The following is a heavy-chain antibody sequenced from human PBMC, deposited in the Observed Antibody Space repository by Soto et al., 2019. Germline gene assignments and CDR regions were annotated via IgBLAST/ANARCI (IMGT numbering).Heavy chain of an antibody. V-gene: IGHV1-18*01. D-gene: IGHD3-16*01. CDR3: VRDVRRLNSYDYFDY. Sequence: QVHLVQSGGEVRKPGASVKVSCKASGYSFITYAVSWVRQAPGQGLEWLGWVNPYNGNTNYAQNFQGRVTMTTDTSTSTAYMELRNLRSDDAAVYYCVRDVRRLNSYDYFDYWGQGTQVTVSS. J-gene: IGHJ4*02. CDR2: VNPYNGNT. CDR1: GYSFITYA.